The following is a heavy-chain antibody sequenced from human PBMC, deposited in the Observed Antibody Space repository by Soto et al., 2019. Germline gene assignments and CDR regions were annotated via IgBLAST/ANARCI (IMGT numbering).Heavy chain of an antibody. CDR1: GGSISSYY. CDR2: IYYSGST. Sequence: SETLSLTCTVSGGSISSYYWSWIRQPPGKGLEWIGYIYYSGSTYYNPSLKSRVTISVDTSKNQFSLKLSSVTAADTAVYYCARAKTRGEVVITTAFRYFDYWGQGTLVTVSS. D-gene: IGHD3-22*01. V-gene: IGHV4-59*08. J-gene: IGHJ4*02. CDR3: ARAKTRGEVVITTAFRYFDY.